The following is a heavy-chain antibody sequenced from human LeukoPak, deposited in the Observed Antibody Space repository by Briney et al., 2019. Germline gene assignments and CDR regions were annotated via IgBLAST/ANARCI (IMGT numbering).Heavy chain of an antibody. D-gene: IGHD1-14*01. CDR1: GFTFSSYW. CDR2: INPGGSSI. CDR3: ARSNQADDY. J-gene: IGHJ4*02. V-gene: IGHV3-74*01. Sequence: PGRSLRLSCAASGFTFSSYWMHWVRQVPGKGLVWVARINPGGSSITYADSVKGRFTISRDNAKNTLYLQMDSLRAEDTGVYYCARSNQADDYWGQGTLATVSS.